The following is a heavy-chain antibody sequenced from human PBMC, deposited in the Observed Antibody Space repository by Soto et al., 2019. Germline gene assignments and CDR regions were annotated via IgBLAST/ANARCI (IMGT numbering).Heavy chain of an antibody. V-gene: IGHV4-39*01. D-gene: IGHD3-22*01. J-gene: IGHJ4*02. CDR3: ARPVDYYDSSGYAYYFDY. Sequence: PSETLSLTCTVSGGSISSSSYYWGWIRQPPGKGLEWIGSIYYSGSTYYNPSLKSRVTISVDTSKNQFPLKLSSVTAADTAVYYCARPVDYYDSSGYAYYFDYWGQGTLVTVSS. CDR2: IYYSGST. CDR1: GGSISSSSYY.